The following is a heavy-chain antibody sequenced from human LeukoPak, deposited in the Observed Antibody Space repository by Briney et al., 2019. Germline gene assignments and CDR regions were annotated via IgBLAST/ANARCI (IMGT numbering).Heavy chain of an antibody. CDR1: GGTFSSYA. J-gene: IGHJ1*01. D-gene: IGHD3-22*01. Sequence: GASVKVSCKASGGTFSSYAISWVRQAPGQGLEWMGGIIPIFGTANYAQKFQGRVTITTDESTSTAYMELSSLRSEDTAVYYCARANYYDSSGYYHGYFQHWGQGTLVTVSS. CDR2: IIPIFGTA. CDR3: ARANYYDSSGYYHGYFQH. V-gene: IGHV1-69*05.